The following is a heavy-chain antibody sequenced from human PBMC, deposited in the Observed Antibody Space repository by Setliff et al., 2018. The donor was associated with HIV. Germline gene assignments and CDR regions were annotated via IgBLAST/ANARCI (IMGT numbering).Heavy chain of an antibody. V-gene: IGHV4-4*09. Sequence: SETLSLTCTVSGGSISISDWSWIRQPPGKGLEWIGCIYTSGNTNYDPSLKSRVTISVDTSKNQFSLKLSSVTAADTAVYYCARAGGGGRWLHLSYWYVELWCRGTLVTVSS. CDR2: IYTSGNT. D-gene: IGHD3-16*01. CDR3: ARAGGGGRWLHLSYWYVEL. J-gene: IGHJ2*01. CDR1: GGSISISD.